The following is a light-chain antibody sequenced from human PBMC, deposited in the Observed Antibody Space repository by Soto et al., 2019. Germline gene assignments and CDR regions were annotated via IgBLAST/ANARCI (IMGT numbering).Light chain of an antibody. J-gene: IGKJ1*01. CDR2: GAS. V-gene: IGKV3-15*01. CDR3: QQYNNWLTWT. CDR1: QSVSSN. Sequence: EIVMTQSPATLSVSPGERATLSCRASQSVSSNLAWYQQKPGQAPRLLIYGASTRATGIPARFSGSGSGTEFTLTISSLRSEDFAVYYCQQYNNWLTWTFGQGTKVDIK.